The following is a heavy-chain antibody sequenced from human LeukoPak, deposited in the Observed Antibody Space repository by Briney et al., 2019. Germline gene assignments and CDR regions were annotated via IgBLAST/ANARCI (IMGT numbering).Heavy chain of an antibody. CDR2: ISSTGGTI. J-gene: IGHJ4*02. CDR1: GFTFSDYY. CDR3: AAGPVEYSLDC. D-gene: IGHD6-6*01. V-gene: IGHV3-11*04. Sequence: GGSLRLSCAASGFTFSDYYMNCIRQAPGKGLEWVSYISSTGGTIYYADSVKGRFTISRDNAKNSLYLQMNSLRAEDTAVYYCAAGPVEYSLDCWGQGTLVTVSS.